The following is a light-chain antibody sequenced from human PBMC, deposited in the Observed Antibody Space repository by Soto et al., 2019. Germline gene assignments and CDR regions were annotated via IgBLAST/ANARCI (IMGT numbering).Light chain of an antibody. Sequence: EIVLTQSPATLSLSPGERATLSCRASQSVGDYLAWYQRKPGQPPRLLIYDASKRATGIPARFSGSGSGTDFTLTISSLEPEDFALYYCQPRLKVVTFGGGTEVEIK. CDR2: DAS. V-gene: IGKV3-11*01. CDR1: QSVGDY. J-gene: IGKJ4*01. CDR3: QPRLKVVT.